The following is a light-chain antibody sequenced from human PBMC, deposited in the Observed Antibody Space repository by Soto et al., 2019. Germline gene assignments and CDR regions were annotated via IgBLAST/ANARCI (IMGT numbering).Light chain of an antibody. CDR3: QQYGSSQFT. J-gene: IGKJ3*01. Sequence: DIVFTQSPGTLSLSPGERATLSCRASQSVSSSYLAWYQQKPGLAPRLLIYDASSRATGIPDRFSGSGSGTDFTLTISRLEPEDFAVYYCQQYGSSQFTFGPGTKVDNK. V-gene: IGKV3D-20*01. CDR1: QSVSSSY. CDR2: DAS.